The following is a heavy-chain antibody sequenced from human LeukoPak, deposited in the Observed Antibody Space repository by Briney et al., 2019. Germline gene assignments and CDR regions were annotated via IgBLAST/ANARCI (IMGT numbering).Heavy chain of an antibody. V-gene: IGHV3-11*03. J-gene: IGHJ4*02. CDR3: ASYSGYGDATFDY. CDR1: GFTFSDYY. D-gene: IGHD5-12*01. Sequence: GSLRLSCAASGFTFSDYYMSWIRQAPGKGPEWVSYISSSSSYTNYADSVKGRFTISRDNAKNSLYLQMNSLRAEDTAVYYCASYSGYGDATFDYWGQGTLVTVSS. CDR2: ISSSSSYT.